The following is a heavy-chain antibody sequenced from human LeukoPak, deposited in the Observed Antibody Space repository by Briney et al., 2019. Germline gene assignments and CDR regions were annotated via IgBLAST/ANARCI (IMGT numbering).Heavy chain of an antibody. CDR3: GGGGGLFDY. J-gene: IGHJ4*02. Sequence: GGSLRLSCAASGFTFSGSWMNWVRQPPGKGLEWVANIKQDGSEEHYVDSVKGRFTISRDNAKNSLSLQMNSLRAEDTAVFYWGGGGGLFDYWGQGTLVTVSS. D-gene: IGHD3-16*01. CDR1: GFTFSGSW. CDR2: IKQDGSEE. V-gene: IGHV3-7*04.